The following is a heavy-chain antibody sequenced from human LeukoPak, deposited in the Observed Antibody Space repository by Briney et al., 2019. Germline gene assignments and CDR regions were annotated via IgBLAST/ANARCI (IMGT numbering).Heavy chain of an antibody. CDR3: AIPTTVTTTIEY. D-gene: IGHD4-17*01. J-gene: IGHJ4*02. V-gene: IGHV4-39*01. CDR1: GGSISSGSYY. CDR2: IYYSGST. Sequence: NPSETLSLTCTVSGGSISSGSYYWGWIRQPPGKGLEWIVSIYYSGSTYYNPSLKSRVTISVDTPKNQFSLKVSSVTAADTAVYYCAIPTTVTTTIEYWGQGTLVTVSS.